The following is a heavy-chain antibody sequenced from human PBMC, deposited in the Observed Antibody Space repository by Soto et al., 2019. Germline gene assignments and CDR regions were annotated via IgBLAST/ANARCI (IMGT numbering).Heavy chain of an antibody. J-gene: IGHJ6*02. Sequence: PSETLSLTCTVSGGSISSSSYYWGWIRQPPGKGLEWIGSIYYSGSTYYNPSLKSRVTISVDTSKNQFSLKLSSVTAADTAVYYCARRIVILAADYGMDVWGQGTTVTVSS. CDR1: GGSISSSSYY. D-gene: IGHD2-15*01. V-gene: IGHV4-39*01. CDR2: IYYSGST. CDR3: ARRIVILAADYGMDV.